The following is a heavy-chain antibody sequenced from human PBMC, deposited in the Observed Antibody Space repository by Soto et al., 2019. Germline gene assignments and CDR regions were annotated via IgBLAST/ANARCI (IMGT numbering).Heavy chain of an antibody. V-gene: IGHV3-30*18. CDR3: AKSLAVAAGWFDP. D-gene: IGHD6-19*01. Sequence: GGSLRLSCAASGFTFNTYGMHWVRQAPGKGLEWVAFISYDGSNEYYADSVKGRFTISRDNSKNTVFLQMNSLRGEDTAVYYCAKSLAVAAGWFDPWGQGALVTVAS. CDR2: ISYDGSNE. J-gene: IGHJ5*02. CDR1: GFTFNTYG.